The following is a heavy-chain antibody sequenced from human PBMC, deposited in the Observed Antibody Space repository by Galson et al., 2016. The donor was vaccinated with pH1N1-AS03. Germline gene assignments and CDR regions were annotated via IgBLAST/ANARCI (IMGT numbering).Heavy chain of an antibody. Sequence: SLRLSCAASGFGFSSYSMGWVRQAPGKGLEWVSSISSIITNIYYSDSVQGRFTISRANAKNSLYLQMNSLSADDTAVNYCERGQVDLVRGYWFDPWGQGTLVTASS. D-gene: IGHD3-10*01. CDR1: GFGFSSYS. CDR3: ERGQVDLVRGYWFDP. V-gene: IGHV3-21*01. CDR2: ISSIITNI. J-gene: IGHJ5*02.